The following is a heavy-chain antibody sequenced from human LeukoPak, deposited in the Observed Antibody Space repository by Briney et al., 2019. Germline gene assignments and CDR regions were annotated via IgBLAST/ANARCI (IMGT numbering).Heavy chain of an antibody. CDR1: GGSISSYY. Sequence: SETLSLTCTVSGGSISSYYWSWIRQPPGKGLEWIGYIYYSGSTNYNPSLKSRVTISVDTSKNQFSLKLSSVTAADTAVYYCALGYCSSTSCSDYYYGMDDWGQGTTVTVSS. J-gene: IGHJ6*02. CDR3: ALGYCSSTSCSDYYYGMDD. CDR2: IYYSGST. V-gene: IGHV4-59*01. D-gene: IGHD2-2*03.